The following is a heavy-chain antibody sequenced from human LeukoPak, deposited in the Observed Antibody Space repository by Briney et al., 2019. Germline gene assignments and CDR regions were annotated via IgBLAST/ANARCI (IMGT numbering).Heavy chain of an antibody. CDR2: IKQDGSEK. V-gene: IGHV3-7*01. CDR1: GFTFSSYW. Sequence: PGGSLRLSCAASGFTFSSYWMSWVRQAPGKGLEWVANIKQDGSEKYYVDSVKGRFTISRDNAKNSLYLQMNSLRAEDTAVYYCAKGDIVVVPAPGWFDPWGQGTLVTVSS. D-gene: IGHD2-2*01. CDR3: AKGDIVVVPAPGWFDP. J-gene: IGHJ5*02.